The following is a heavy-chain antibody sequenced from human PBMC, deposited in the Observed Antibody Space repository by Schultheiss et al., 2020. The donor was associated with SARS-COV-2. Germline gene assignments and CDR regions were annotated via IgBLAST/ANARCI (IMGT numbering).Heavy chain of an antibody. CDR1: GGSFSGYY. Sequence: SETLSPTCAVYGGSFSGYYWSWIRQPPGKGLEWIGEINHSGSTNYNPSLKSRVTISVDTSKNQFSLKLSSVTAADTAVYYCASPYYYDSSGYYWWGQGTLVTVSS. D-gene: IGHD3-22*01. J-gene: IGHJ4*02. V-gene: IGHV4-34*01. CDR2: INHSGST. CDR3: ASPYYYDSSGYYW.